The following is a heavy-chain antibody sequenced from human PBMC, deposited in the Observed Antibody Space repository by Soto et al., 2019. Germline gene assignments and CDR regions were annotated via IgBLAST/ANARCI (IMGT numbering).Heavy chain of an antibody. CDR3: ARVAAAGTYFDY. CDR2: IYHSGST. Sequence: SETLSLTCTVSGGSISNYYWSWIRQPPGKGLEWIGEIYHSGSTNYNPSLKSRVTISVDKSKNQFSLKLSSVTAADTAVYYCARVAAAGTYFDYWGQGTLVTVSS. J-gene: IGHJ4*02. D-gene: IGHD6-13*01. CDR1: GGSISNYY. V-gene: IGHV4-59*12.